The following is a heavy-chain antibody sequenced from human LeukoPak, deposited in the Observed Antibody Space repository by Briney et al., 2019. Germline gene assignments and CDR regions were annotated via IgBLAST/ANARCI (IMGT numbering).Heavy chain of an antibody. CDR2: IYYSGST. J-gene: IGHJ5*02. D-gene: IGHD6-19*01. V-gene: IGHV4-59*01. Sequence: PSETLSLTCTVSGGSISSYYWSWIRQPPGKGLEWIGYIYYSGSTNYNPSLKSRVTISVDTSKNQFSLKLGSVTAADTAVYYCARDLYSSGWYSYFDPWGQGTLVTVSS. CDR1: GGSISSYY. CDR3: ARDLYSSGWYSYFDP.